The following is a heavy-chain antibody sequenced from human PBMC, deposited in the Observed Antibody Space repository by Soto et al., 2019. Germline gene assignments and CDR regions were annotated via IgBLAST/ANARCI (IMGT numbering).Heavy chain of an antibody. CDR3: ARARHSGSYQGDLGY. CDR1: GGTFSSYA. J-gene: IGHJ4*02. CDR2: IIPTFGTE. V-gene: IGHV1-69*06. Sequence: QVQLVQSGAEVKKPGSSVKVSCKASGGTFSSYAISWVRQAPGQGLEWMGGIIPTFGTENYAQKFQGRVTITAGKYTSTAYMELSSLRSEDTAVYYCARARHSGSYQGDLGYWGQGTLVTVSS. D-gene: IGHD1-26*01.